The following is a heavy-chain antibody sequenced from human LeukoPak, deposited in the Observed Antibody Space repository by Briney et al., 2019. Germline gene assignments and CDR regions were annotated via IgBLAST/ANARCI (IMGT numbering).Heavy chain of an antibody. CDR2: IIPILGIV. D-gene: IGHD2-15*01. CDR3: ARVSGCSSASCYLYNFDC. J-gene: IGHJ4*02. Sequence: SVKVSCKASGGTFSSYALNWVRQAPGQGLEWMGRIIPILGIVNYAQKFQGRVTITADKSTSTAYMELSSLRSEDTAVYYCARVSGCSSASCYLYNFDCWGQGTLVTVSS. V-gene: IGHV1-69*04. CDR1: GGTFSSYA.